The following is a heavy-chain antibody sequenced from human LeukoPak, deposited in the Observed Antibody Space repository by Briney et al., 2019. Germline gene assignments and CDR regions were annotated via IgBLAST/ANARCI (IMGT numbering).Heavy chain of an antibody. CDR3: ARATVTTH. D-gene: IGHD4-17*01. Sequence: GGSLRLSCAASGFTFSTYSMNWVGQAPGKGLEWVSYISSTGTTIYYADSLKARFTISRDNAKNSLYLQMNSLRAEDTAVYYCARATVTTHWGQGTLVTVSS. CDR2: ISSTGTTI. CDR1: GFTFSTYS. J-gene: IGHJ4*02. V-gene: IGHV3-48*01.